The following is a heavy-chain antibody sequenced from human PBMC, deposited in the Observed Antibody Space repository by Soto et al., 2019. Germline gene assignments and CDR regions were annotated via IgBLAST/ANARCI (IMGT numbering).Heavy chain of an antibody. CDR1: GDAISNFY. D-gene: IGHD1-20*01. V-gene: IGHV4-59*03. CDR3: ARGTRALITSFFAY. J-gene: IGHJ4*02. CDR2: VHESGST. Sequence: SETLSLTGSVSGDAISNFYWSWIRQTPGRGLEWIGCVHESGSTDYNPSLKGRVTISLHTSKSQFSLSLRSATAADTATYYCARGTRALITSFFAYWGQGIPVT.